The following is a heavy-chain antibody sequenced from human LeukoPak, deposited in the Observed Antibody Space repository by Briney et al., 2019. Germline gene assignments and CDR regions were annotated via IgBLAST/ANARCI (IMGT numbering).Heavy chain of an antibody. V-gene: IGHV1-18*01. D-gene: IGHD2-2*01. CDR3: AKKLRYCTSSSCPPDAFDI. CDR2: ISAYNGNT. CDR1: GYTFTSYG. J-gene: IGHJ3*02. Sequence: ASVKVSCKASGYTFTSYGISWVRQAPGQGLEWMGWISAYNGNTNYAQKLQGRVTMTTDTSTSTAYMELRSLRSDDTAVYYCAKKLRYCTSSSCPPDAFDIWGLGTMVTVSS.